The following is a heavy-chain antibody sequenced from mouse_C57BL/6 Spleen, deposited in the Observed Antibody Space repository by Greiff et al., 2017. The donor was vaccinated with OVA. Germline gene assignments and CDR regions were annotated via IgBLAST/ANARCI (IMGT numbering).Heavy chain of an antibody. Sequence: QVQLQQPGAELVKPGASVKMSCKASGYTFTSYWMQWVKQRHGQGLEWIGEIDPSDSYSNYNQKFKGKATLTVDTSSSTAYMQLHSLTSEDSAVYYCARSAQATTAIDDWGQGTSVTVSS. CDR1: GYTFTSYW. J-gene: IGHJ4*01. D-gene: IGHD3-2*02. CDR3: ARSAQATTAIDD. CDR2: IDPSDSYS. V-gene: IGHV1-50*01.